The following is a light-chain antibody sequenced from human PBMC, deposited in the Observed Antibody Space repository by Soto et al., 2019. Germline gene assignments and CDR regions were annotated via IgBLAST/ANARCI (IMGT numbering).Light chain of an antibody. Sequence: EIVLTQSPGTLSLSPGERATLSCLASQSVSSCYAAWPQQKRGRAPRLLFYGASSRATGIPDRFSGSGSGTDFTLTISRLEPEDFAVYFCHQYGSSPWTFGQGTKVDI. V-gene: IGKV3-20*01. CDR1: QSVSSCY. J-gene: IGKJ1*01. CDR3: HQYGSSPWT. CDR2: GAS.